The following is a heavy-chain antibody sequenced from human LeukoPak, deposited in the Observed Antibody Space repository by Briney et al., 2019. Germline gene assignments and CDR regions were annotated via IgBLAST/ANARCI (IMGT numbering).Heavy chain of an antibody. D-gene: IGHD3-3*01. Sequence: ASVKVSFKASVYTFTCYYMHWVRQAPGQGLEWVGWINPNSGGKNSEQKIQGRVTMTRGSSISTAFMELSRLRSDDTAVYYCARATDGRFLEWSRDYYYMDVWGKGTTVTVSS. V-gene: IGHV1-2*02. CDR3: ARATDGRFLEWSRDYYYMDV. CDR2: INPNSGGK. J-gene: IGHJ6*03. CDR1: VYTFTCYY.